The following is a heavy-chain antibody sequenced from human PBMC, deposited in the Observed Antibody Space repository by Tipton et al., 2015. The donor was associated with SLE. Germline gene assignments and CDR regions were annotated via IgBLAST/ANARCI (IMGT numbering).Heavy chain of an antibody. V-gene: IGHV3-30*02. D-gene: IGHD3-3*01. J-gene: IGHJ6*02. CDR3: ATYYDFWSGHYGMDV. CDR1: GFTFSSFA. CDR2: IRADGNNN. Sequence: SLRLSCATSGFTFSSFAMHWVRQGPGKGLEWVAFIRADGNNNYYADSYADSVKGRFTISRDTSTNTVFLQMNSLRAEDTAVYYCATYYDFWSGHYGMDVWGQGTTVTVSS.